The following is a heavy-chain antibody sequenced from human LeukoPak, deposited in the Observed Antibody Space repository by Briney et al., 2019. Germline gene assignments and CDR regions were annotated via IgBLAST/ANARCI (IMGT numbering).Heavy chain of an antibody. J-gene: IGHJ4*02. CDR2: INHSGST. CDR3: ARGSSGYHYFDY. CDR1: GGSFSGYY. D-gene: IGHD3-22*01. V-gene: IGHV4-34*01. Sequence: SETLSLTCAVYGGSFSGYYWSWNRQPPGKGLEWIGEINHSGSTNYNPSLKSRVTISVDTSKNQFSLKLSSVTAADTAVYYCARGSSGYHYFDYWGQGTLVTVSS.